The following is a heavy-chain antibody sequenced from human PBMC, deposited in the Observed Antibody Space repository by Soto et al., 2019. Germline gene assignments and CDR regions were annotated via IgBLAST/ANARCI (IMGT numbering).Heavy chain of an antibody. D-gene: IGHD3-3*01. CDR2: ISAYNGNT. CDR1: GYTFTSYG. J-gene: IGHJ6*02. Sequence: ASVKVSCKASGYTFTSYGISWVRQAPGQGLEWMGWISAYNGNTNYAQKLQGRVTMTTDTSTSTAYMELRSLRSDDTAVYYCARENLEWFWRGGQRSYYYYYGMDVWGQGTTVTVSS. CDR3: ARENLEWFWRGGQRSYYYYYGMDV. V-gene: IGHV1-18*01.